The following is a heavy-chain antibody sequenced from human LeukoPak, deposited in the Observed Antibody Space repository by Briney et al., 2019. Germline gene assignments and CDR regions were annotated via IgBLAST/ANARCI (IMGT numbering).Heavy chain of an antibody. CDR1: GGSFSGYY. V-gene: IGHV4-34*01. CDR2: INHSGST. J-gene: IGHJ4*02. CDR3: ARAITGTITTPTYFDY. D-gene: IGHD1-20*01. Sequence: PSETLSLTCAVYGGSFSGYYWSWIRQPPGKGLEWIGEINHSGSTNYNPSLKSRVTISVDTSKNQFSLKLSSVTAADTAVYYCARAITGTITTPTYFDYWGQGTLVTVSS.